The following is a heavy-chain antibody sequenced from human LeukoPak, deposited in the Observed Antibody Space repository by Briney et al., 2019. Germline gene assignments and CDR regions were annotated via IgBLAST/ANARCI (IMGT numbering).Heavy chain of an antibody. J-gene: IGHJ4*02. V-gene: IGHV4-38-2*02. CDR3: ARRLHGSGNFDY. Sequence: SETLSLTCSVSGVSITSGYSCDWIRQPPGKGLEWIANIYFRGSSSYDPSLKSRITMSVYPSQIQYSLKMNSVTATDTAVYFCARRLHGSGNFDYWGQGILVTVSS. D-gene: IGHD3-10*01. CDR1: GVSITSGYS. CDR2: IYFRGSS.